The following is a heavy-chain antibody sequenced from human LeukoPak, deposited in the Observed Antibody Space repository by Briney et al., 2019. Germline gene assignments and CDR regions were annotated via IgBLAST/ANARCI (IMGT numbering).Heavy chain of an antibody. Sequence: GESLKISCKGSGYSFISYWISWVRQMPGKGLEWMGRIDPSDSYTNYSPSFQGHVTISADKSISTAYLQWSSLKASDTAMYYCARNRNSSSQDAFDIWGQGTMVTVSS. D-gene: IGHD6-13*01. CDR3: ARNRNSSSQDAFDI. V-gene: IGHV5-10-1*01. CDR2: IDPSDSYT. J-gene: IGHJ3*02. CDR1: GYSFISYW.